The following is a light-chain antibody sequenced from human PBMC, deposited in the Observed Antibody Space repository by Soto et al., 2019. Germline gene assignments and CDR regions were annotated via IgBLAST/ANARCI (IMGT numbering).Light chain of an antibody. CDR3: RV. J-gene: IGLJ2*01. CDR1: SSDVGGYNY. Sequence: QSALTQPASVSGSPGQSITISCTGTSSDVGGYNYVSWYQQHPGKAPKLMIYDVSNRPSGVSNRFSGSKSGNTASLTISGLQAEDEAQQHSRVFGGGTKLTVL. CDR2: DVS. V-gene: IGLV2-14*01.